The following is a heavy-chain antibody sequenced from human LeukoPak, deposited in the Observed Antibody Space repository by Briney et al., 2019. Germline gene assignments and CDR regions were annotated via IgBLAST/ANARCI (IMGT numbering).Heavy chain of an antibody. CDR3: ARDLRYGGHNPFDY. CDR2: IIPMLGIA. CDR1: GSTFTSYA. J-gene: IGHJ4*02. V-gene: IGHV1-69*04. D-gene: IGHD1-26*01. Sequence: SVKVSCKSSGSTFTSYAFSWVRQAPGPGLEWVGRIIPMLGIANSAQKFQGRVTITADKSTSTAYMELSSLRSEDTGVYYCARDLRYGGHNPFDYWGQGTLVTVSS.